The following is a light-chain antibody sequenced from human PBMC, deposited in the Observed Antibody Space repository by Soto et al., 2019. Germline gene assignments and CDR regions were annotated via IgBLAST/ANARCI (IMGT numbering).Light chain of an antibody. V-gene: IGKV1-39*01. CDR1: QSIINY. CDR2: AAS. J-gene: IGKJ1*01. Sequence: DIQMTQSPSSLSASVGDRVTITCRASQSIINYLNWYQQRPGKAPNLLIYAASSLQRGVLSRFSGSGSGTEFTLTISSLQPEDIATYYCQQSHSTPPWTFGQGTKVEMK. CDR3: QQSHSTPPWT.